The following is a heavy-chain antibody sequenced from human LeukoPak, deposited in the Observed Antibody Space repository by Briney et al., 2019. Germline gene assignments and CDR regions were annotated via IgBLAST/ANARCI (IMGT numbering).Heavy chain of an antibody. Sequence: GGSLRLSCAASGFTFSSYEMNWVRQAPGKGLEWVSSISSSSSYIYYADSVKGRFTISRDNAKNSLYLQMNSLRAEDTAVYYCARDPPYYYGSGSYDENWFDPWGQGTLVTVSS. CDR2: ISSSSSYI. CDR1: GFTFSSYE. J-gene: IGHJ5*02. D-gene: IGHD3-10*01. V-gene: IGHV3-21*01. CDR3: ARDPPYYYGSGSYDENWFDP.